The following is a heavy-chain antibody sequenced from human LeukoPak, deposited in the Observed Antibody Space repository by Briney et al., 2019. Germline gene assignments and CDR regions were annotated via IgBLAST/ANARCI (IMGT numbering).Heavy chain of an antibody. CDR3: ARDRTTTVEHFDY. V-gene: IGHV3-48*03. CDR2: IISSGSTI. CDR1: GFTFRSDE. D-gene: IGHD4-23*01. J-gene: IGHJ4*02. Sequence: GGSLRLSCAASGFTFRSDEMNWGRQAPEKGLEWGSYIISSGSTIYYADYVKGTFTISSDNAKKSLYLKMNRLKAEDTDVYYCARDRTTTVEHFDYWGQGTLVTVSS.